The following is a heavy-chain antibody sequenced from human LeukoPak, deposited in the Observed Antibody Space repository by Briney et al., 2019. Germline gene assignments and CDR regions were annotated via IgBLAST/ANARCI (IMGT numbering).Heavy chain of an antibody. V-gene: IGHV4-39*07. CDR2: IYYSGST. CDR3: ASYYDFWSGYYHSPRFDY. Sequence: SETLSLTCTVSGGSISSYYWGWIRQPPGKGLEWIGSIYYSGSTYYNPSLKSRVTISVDTSKNQFSLKLSSVTAADTAVYYCASYYDFWSGYYHSPRFDYWGQGTLVTVSS. D-gene: IGHD3-3*01. CDR1: GGSISSYY. J-gene: IGHJ4*02.